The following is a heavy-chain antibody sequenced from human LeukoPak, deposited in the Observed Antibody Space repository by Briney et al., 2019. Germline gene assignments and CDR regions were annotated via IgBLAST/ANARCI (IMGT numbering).Heavy chain of an antibody. CDR1: GYSFTSYW. J-gene: IGHJ4*02. V-gene: IGHV5-51*01. CDR3: ASSYDSSGYSLTTFDY. Sequence: GESLKISCKGSGYSFTSYWIGWVRQMPGKGLEWMGIIYPGDSDTRYSPSFQGQVTISADKSISAAYLQWSSLKASDTAMYYCASSYDSSGYSLTTFDYWGQGTLVTVSS. D-gene: IGHD3-22*01. CDR2: IYPGDSDT.